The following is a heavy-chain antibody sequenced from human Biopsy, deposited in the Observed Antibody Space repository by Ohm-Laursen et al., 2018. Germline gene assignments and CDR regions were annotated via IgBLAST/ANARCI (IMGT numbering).Heavy chain of an antibody. CDR1: GGSMSDHY. Sequence: SETLSLTWTASGGSMSDHYWSWLRQTPGKGLEWLGYIYYTGKTTYNPSLESRITISVDTSKNKFSLQLDSMTAADTAVYYCGRVWLWRGYGMDVWGQGTTVTVSS. CDR3: GRVWLWRGYGMDV. D-gene: IGHD6-19*01. J-gene: IGHJ6*02. CDR2: IYYTGKT. V-gene: IGHV4-59*11.